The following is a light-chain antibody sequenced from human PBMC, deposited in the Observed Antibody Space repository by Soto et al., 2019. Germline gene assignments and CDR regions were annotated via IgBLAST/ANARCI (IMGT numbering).Light chain of an antibody. CDR3: QQYNNWPFT. CDR1: QSVSSSF. V-gene: IGKV3-20*01. CDR2: GAS. J-gene: IGKJ4*01. Sequence: EIVLTQSPDTLSLSPGERATLSCRASQSVSSSFLAWYQQKPGQAPRLLIYGASRRATGIPSRFSGSGSGTDFTLTISRLEPEDFAVYYCQQYNNWPFTFGGGTKVEI.